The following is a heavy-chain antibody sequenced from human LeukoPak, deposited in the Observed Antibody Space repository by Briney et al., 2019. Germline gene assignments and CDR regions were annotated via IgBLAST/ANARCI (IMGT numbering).Heavy chain of an antibody. J-gene: IGHJ4*02. D-gene: IGHD1-26*01. CDR3: ARNASDSGTSYFDY. Sequence: SETLSLICTVSGGSVSSYSWSWIRQPAGKGLEYIGRFYPSGATNYNPSLKSRVTMSVDTSNNQFSLKLGSVTAADTAVYYCARNASDSGTSYFDYWGQGTLVTVSS. V-gene: IGHV4-4*07. CDR1: GGSVSSYS. CDR2: FYPSGAT.